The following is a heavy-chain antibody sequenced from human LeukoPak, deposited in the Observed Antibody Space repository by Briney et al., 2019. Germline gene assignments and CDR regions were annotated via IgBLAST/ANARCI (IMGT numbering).Heavy chain of an antibody. CDR3: ARVGRVSIYPSYMDV. Sequence: GGSLRLSCAASGFTFNSYAMNWVRQAPGKGLEWGSYISSSGDIIYYADSVKGRFTISRDSAKNSLYLQMNSLSPEDTAVVYCARVGRVSIYPSYMDVRGKGTTVIVSS. CDR2: ISSSGDII. D-gene: IGHD6-6*01. V-gene: IGHV3-48*04. CDR1: GFTFNSYA. J-gene: IGHJ6*03.